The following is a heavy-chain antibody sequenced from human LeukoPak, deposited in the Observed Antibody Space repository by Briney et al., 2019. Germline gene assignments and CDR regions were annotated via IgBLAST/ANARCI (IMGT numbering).Heavy chain of an antibody. CDR2: INHSGST. CDR3: ASLYDSSGFTSGY. J-gene: IGHJ4*02. V-gene: IGHV4-34*01. D-gene: IGHD3-22*01. Sequence: PSETLSLTCAVYGGSFSGYYWSWIRQLPGKGLEWIGEINHSGSTNYNPSLKSRVTISVDTSKNQFSLKLSSVTAADTAVYYCASLYDSSGFTSGYWGQGTLVTVSS. CDR1: GGSFSGYY.